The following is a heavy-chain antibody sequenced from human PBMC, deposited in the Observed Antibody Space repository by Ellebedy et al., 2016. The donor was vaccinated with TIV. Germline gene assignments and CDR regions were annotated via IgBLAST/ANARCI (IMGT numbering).Heavy chain of an antibody. CDR2: IYYSGNT. V-gene: IGHV4-59*01. J-gene: IGHJ4*02. Sequence: MPSETLSLTCTVSGGSISDYYYNRIRQPPGKGLEWIGYIYYSGNTKHNPSLKSRVAISLDKSKNQFSLKLSSVTAADTAVYYCARASHDIMTGYLDSWGQGTLVTVSS. D-gene: IGHD3-9*01. CDR1: GGSISDYY. CDR3: ARASHDIMTGYLDS.